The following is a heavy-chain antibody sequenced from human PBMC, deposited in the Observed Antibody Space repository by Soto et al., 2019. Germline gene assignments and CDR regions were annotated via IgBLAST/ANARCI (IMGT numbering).Heavy chain of an antibody. J-gene: IGHJ4*02. V-gene: IGHV3-48*01. Sequence: GSLRLSCAASGFTFSIYSMNWVRQAPGKGLEWVSYISSSSTIYYADSVKGRFTISRDNAKNSLYLQMNSLRAEDTAVYYCARGYYGLIDYWGQGNLVTVSS. D-gene: IGHD3-10*01. CDR2: ISSSSTI. CDR1: GFTFSIYS. CDR3: ARGYYGLIDY.